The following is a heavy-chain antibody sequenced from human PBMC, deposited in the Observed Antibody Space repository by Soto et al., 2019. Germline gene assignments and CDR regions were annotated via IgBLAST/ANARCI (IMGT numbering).Heavy chain of an antibody. J-gene: IGHJ4*02. CDR2: IYHSGST. CDR1: GGSISSGGYS. D-gene: IGHD4-17*01. V-gene: IGHV4-30-2*01. Sequence: PSETLSLTCAVSGGSISSGGYSWSWIRQPPGKGLEWIGYIYHSGSTYYNPSLKSRVTISVDRSKNQFSLKLSSVTAADTAVYYCARTRRDYGDYGYWGQGTLVTVSS. CDR3: ARTRRDYGDYGY.